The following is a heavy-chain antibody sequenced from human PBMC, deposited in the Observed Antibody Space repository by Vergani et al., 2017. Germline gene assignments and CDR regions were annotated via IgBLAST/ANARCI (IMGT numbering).Heavy chain of an antibody. D-gene: IGHD1-7*01. J-gene: IGHJ5*02. V-gene: IGHV4-34*01. CDR3: ARGGRRYNWNFNWFDP. CDR1: GGSFSGYY. Sequence: QVQLQQWGAGLLKPSETLSLTCAVYGGSFSGYYWSWIRQPPGKGLVWIGEINHSGSTNYNPSLKSRVTISVDTSKNQFSLKLSSVTAADTAVYYCARGGRRYNWNFNWFDPWGQGTLVTVSS. CDR2: INHSGST.